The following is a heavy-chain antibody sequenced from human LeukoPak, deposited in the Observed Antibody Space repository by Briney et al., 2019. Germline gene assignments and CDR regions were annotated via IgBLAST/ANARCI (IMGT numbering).Heavy chain of an antibody. D-gene: IGHD3-16*01. CDR1: GFTFSSYS. CDR2: ISSSSSTI. CDR3: ARQSRAGWLTSDP. J-gene: IGHJ5*02. V-gene: IGHV3-48*04. Sequence: PGGSLRLSCAASGFTFSSYSMNWVRQAPGKGLEWVSYISSSSSTIYYADSVKGRFTISRDNAKNSLYLQMNSLRAENTAVYYCARQSRAGWLTSDPWGQGTLVTVSS.